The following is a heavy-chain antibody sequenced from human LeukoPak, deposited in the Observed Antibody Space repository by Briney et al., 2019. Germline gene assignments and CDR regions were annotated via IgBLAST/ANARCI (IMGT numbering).Heavy chain of an antibody. Sequence: ASVKVSCKASGYTFTSYDINWVRQATGQGLEWMGWMNPNSGNTGYAQKFQGRVTMTRNTSISTAYMELSSLRSEDTAVYYCSAKLIAAAGREIDYWGQGTLVTVSS. D-gene: IGHD6-13*01. V-gene: IGHV1-8*01. CDR3: SAKLIAAAGREIDY. J-gene: IGHJ4*02. CDR2: MNPNSGNT. CDR1: GYTFTSYD.